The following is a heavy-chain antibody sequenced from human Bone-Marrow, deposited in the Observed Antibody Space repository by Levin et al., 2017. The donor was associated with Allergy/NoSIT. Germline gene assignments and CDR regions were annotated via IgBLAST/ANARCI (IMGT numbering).Heavy chain of an antibody. CDR3: ARDVTTGYDYGWLEY. D-gene: IGHD4-17*01. CDR1: GFTFRTSW. V-gene: IGHV3-7*01. Sequence: GGSLRLSCVTSGFTFRTSWMTWVRQAPGKGLEWVAHISDDGNEQSYLDSVKGRFTVSRDNAKDSLFLQMDRLRLDDTATYYCARDVTTGYDYGWLEYWGHGTPVSVSS. J-gene: IGHJ4*01. CDR2: ISDDGNEQ.